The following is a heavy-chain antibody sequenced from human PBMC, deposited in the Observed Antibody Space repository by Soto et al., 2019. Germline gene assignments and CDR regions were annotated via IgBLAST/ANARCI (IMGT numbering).Heavy chain of an antibody. J-gene: IGHJ6*02. CDR1: GGTLSSYA. D-gene: IGHD2-21*02. Sequence: GASVKVSCKASGGTLSSYAISWVRQAPGQGLEWMGGIIPIFGTANYAQKFQGRVTITADKSTSTAYMELGSLRSEDTAVYYCARASLDSCGGDCRGGGYYYYYVMDVWGQGTTVNVSS. CDR3: ARASLDSCGGDCRGGGYYYYYVMDV. V-gene: IGHV1-69*06. CDR2: IIPIFGTA.